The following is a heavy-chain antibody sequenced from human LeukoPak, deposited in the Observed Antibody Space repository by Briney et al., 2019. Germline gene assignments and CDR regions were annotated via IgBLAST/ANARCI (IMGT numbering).Heavy chain of an antibody. CDR2: IKQDGSEK. J-gene: IGHJ4*02. D-gene: IGHD3-10*01. Sequence: GGSLRLSCAASGFTLSTYWMSWVRQAPGKGLEWVANIKQDGSEKYYVDSVKGRFTISRDNAKNSLYLQMNSLRAEDTAVYYCARDYYGSGSHDYWGQGTVVTVSS. CDR3: ARDYYGSGSHDY. V-gene: IGHV3-7*01. CDR1: GFTLSTYW.